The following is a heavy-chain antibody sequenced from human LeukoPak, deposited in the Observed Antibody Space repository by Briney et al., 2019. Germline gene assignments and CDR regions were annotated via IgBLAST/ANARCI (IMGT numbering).Heavy chain of an antibody. V-gene: IGHV3-23*01. CDR2: ISDSGDST. J-gene: IGHJ4*02. CDR3: AAHNRGFCY. CDR1: GFTFSIYG. Sequence: GGTLRLSCAASGFTFSIYGMSWVRQAPGKGLEWVSAISDSGDSTYYADSVKGRFTISRDNSKNTLYLQMNSLRAEDTAVYYCAAHNRGFCYWGQGTQVTVSS. D-gene: IGHD2/OR15-2a*01.